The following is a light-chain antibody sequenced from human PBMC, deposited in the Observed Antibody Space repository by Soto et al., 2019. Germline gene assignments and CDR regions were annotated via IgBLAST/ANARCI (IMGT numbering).Light chain of an antibody. CDR3: SSYAGTAYV. V-gene: IGLV2-8*01. CDR1: SSDVGGYNY. Sequence: QSALTQPPSASGSPGQSVTISFTGTSSDVGGYNYVSWYQQHPGKAPKLMIYEVTKRPSGVPDRFSGSKSGNTASLTVSGLQAGDEADYYCSSYAGTAYVFGTGTKVTV. J-gene: IGLJ1*01. CDR2: EVT.